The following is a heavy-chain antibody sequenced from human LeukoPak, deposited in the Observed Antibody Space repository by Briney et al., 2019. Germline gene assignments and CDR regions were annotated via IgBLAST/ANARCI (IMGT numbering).Heavy chain of an antibody. D-gene: IGHD3-3*01. CDR2: IYYSGST. J-gene: IGHJ4*02. V-gene: IGHV4-59*08. Sequence: SETLSLTCTLSGGSISSYYWSWIRQPPGKGLEWIGYIYYSGSTNYNPSLKSRVTISVDTSKNQFSLKLSSVTAADTAVYYCARHAQDYDFWSGSTEGGLSYWGQGTLVTVSS. CDR3: ARHAQDYDFWSGSTEGGLSY. CDR1: GGSISSYY.